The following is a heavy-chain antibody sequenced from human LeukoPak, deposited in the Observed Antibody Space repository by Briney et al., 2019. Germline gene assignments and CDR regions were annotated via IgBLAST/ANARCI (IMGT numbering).Heavy chain of an antibody. J-gene: IGHJ6*02. V-gene: IGHV3-66*01. CDR2: LYSDGSA. Sequence: GGSLRLSCAASGLTVSSNYMTWVRQAPGKGLEWVSVLYSDGSAYYTDSVKGRFTVSRDNSKNTLYLQMNSLRAEDTAVYYCAAPEAALHSAYDDLYYYYGMDVWGQGTTVTVSS. CDR3: AAPEAALHSAYDDLYYYYGMDV. CDR1: GLTVSSNY. D-gene: IGHD5-12*01.